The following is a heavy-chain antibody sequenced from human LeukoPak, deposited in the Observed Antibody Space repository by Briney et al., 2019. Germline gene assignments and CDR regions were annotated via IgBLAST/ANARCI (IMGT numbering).Heavy chain of an antibody. CDR2: IYYSGRT. V-gene: IGHV4-59*08. D-gene: IGHD3-9*01. Sequence: SETLSLTCSVSGGSISSYYWSWIRQPPGKGLEWIGYIYYSGRTSYNPSLKSRVTISVDTSKNQFSLKLSSVTAADTAVYYCASGLRYFDLYYWGQGTLVTVSS. CDR1: GGSISSYY. J-gene: IGHJ4*02. CDR3: ASGLRYFDLYY.